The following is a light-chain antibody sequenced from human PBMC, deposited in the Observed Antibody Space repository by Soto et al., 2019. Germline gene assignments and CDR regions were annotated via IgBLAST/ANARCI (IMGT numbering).Light chain of an antibody. CDR2: NDN. CDR3: ATWDDSLNGVV. V-gene: IGLV1-44*01. J-gene: IGLJ3*02. Sequence: QLVLTQLPSASGTPGQRVTISCSGSSSNIGRNTVNWYQQVPGTAPKLLIFNDNERPSGVPERFSGSKSGASASLAISGLQSEDETDYYCATWDDSLNGVVFGGGTQLTVL. CDR1: SSNIGRNT.